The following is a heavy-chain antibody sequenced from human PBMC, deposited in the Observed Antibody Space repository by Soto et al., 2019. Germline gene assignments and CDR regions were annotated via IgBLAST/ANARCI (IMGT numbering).Heavy chain of an antibody. D-gene: IGHD2-2*01. V-gene: IGHV4-34*01. Sequence: SETLSLTCAVYGGSFSGYYWSWIRQPPGKGLEWIGEINHSGSTNYNPSLKSRVTISVDTSKNQFSLKLSSVTAADTAVYYCARGGIGVVPAASDYFDYWGQGTLVTVSS. CDR1: GGSFSGYY. CDR2: INHSGST. J-gene: IGHJ4*02. CDR3: ARGGIGVVPAASDYFDY.